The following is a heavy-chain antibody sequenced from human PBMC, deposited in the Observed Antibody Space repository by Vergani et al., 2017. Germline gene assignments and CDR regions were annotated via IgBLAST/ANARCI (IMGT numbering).Heavy chain of an antibody. J-gene: IGHJ5*02. CDR2: IYYSGST. CDR3: AREGMTMVRGGGWFDP. Sequence: QVQLQESGPGLVKPSETLSLTCTVSGGSISSYYWSWIRQPPGKGLEWIGYIYYSGSTYYNPSLKSRVTISVDTSKNQFSLKLSSVTAADTAVYYCAREGMTMVRGGGWFDPWGQGTLVTVSS. CDR1: GGSISSYY. V-gene: IGHV4-30-4*08. D-gene: IGHD3-10*01.